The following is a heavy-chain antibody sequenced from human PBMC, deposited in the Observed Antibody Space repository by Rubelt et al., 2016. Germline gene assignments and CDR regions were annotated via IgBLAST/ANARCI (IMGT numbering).Heavy chain of an antibody. Sequence: QVQLVQSGAEVKKPGASVKVSCKASGYTFTGYYMHWVRQAPGQGLEWMGWINPNSGGTNYAQKFQGRVTMTRETSISTAYMELVRLRSDDTAVYYCARDHMIPQLRSNWFDPWGQGTLVTVSS. CDR2: INPNSGGT. CDR1: GYTFTGYY. D-gene: IGHD2-2*01. J-gene: IGHJ5*02. CDR3: ARDHMIPQLRSNWFDP. V-gene: IGHV1-2*02.